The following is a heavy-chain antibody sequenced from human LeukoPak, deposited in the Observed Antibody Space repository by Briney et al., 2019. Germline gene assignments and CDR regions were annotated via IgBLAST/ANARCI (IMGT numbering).Heavy chain of an antibody. Sequence: GGSLRLSCSASGFTFNNYVMHWVRQAPGKGLEYVSATSPNGDTTYYTDSVKGRFTISRDNSKNTLSLQMSSLRAEDTAVYYCATGVPGAYRIIYWGQGTLVTVSS. CDR2: TSPNGDTT. CDR3: ATGVPGAYRIIY. J-gene: IGHJ4*02. V-gene: IGHV3-64D*09. D-gene: IGHD2-21*01. CDR1: GFTFNNYV.